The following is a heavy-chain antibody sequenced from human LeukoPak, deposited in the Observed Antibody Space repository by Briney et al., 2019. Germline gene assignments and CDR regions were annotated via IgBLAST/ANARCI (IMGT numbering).Heavy chain of an antibody. Sequence: PSETLSLTCAVYGGSFSGYYWIWLRQPPGKGREWIGEINHSGSTNYNPSLKSRVTISVDTSKNQFSLQLSSVTAADTAVYYCARKRVGCSSTSCYFGYFDYWGQGTLVTVSS. D-gene: IGHD2-2*01. V-gene: IGHV4-34*01. CDR3: ARKRVGCSSTSCYFGYFDY. CDR2: INHSGST. CDR1: GGSFSGYY. J-gene: IGHJ4*02.